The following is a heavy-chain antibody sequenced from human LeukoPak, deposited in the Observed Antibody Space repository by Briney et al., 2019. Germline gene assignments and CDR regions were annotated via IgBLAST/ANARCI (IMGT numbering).Heavy chain of an antibody. Sequence: GGSLRLSCAASGFTFSSYEMTWVRQAPGKGLEWVSYISSSGSTIYYADSVKGRFTISRDNAKNSLYLQMNSLRAEDTAVYYCARTRRITMVRGAPHWGQGTLVTVSS. V-gene: IGHV3-48*03. J-gene: IGHJ4*02. CDR3: ARTRRITMVRGAPH. D-gene: IGHD3-10*01. CDR2: ISSSGSTI. CDR1: GFTFSSYE.